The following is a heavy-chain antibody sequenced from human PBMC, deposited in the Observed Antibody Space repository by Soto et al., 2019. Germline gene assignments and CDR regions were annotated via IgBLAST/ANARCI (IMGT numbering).Heavy chain of an antibody. D-gene: IGHD6-13*01. CDR2: ISGSGGST. Sequence: GGSLRLSCAASGFTFSSYAMSWVRQAPGKGLEWVSAISGSGGSTYYAESVKGRFTISRDNSKNSLYLQMNSLRAEDTAVYYCAKDHPHSSWYFGTTNWFDPWGQGTLVTVSS. V-gene: IGHV3-23*01. J-gene: IGHJ5*02. CDR1: GFTFSSYA. CDR3: AKDHPHSSWYFGTTNWFDP.